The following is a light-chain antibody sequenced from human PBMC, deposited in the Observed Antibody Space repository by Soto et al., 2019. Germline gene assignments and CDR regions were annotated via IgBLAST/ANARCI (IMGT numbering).Light chain of an antibody. CDR1: SRDIGFFNY. V-gene: IGLV2-14*01. J-gene: IGLJ1*01. CDR2: EVT. Sequence: QSVLTQPASVSGSPGQSITISCTGTSRDIGFFNYVSWYQQFPGNAPKLIIFEVTNRPSGVSNRFSASKSGNTASLTISGLQAEDGADYYYSSYTTRSTYVFGTGTKVTVL. CDR3: SSYTTRSTYV.